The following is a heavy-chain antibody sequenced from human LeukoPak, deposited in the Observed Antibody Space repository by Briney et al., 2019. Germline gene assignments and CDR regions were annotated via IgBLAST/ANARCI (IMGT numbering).Heavy chain of an antibody. Sequence: GASVKVSCRASGYTFTGYHMHWVRQAPGQGLEWMGRINPNSGDTNHAQNFQGRVTMTRDTSINTAYMELSRLRSDDTAVYYCARDYCSSTSCLFDYWGQGTLVTVSS. V-gene: IGHV1-2*06. CDR2: INPNSGDT. D-gene: IGHD2-2*01. CDR3: ARDYCSSTSCLFDY. J-gene: IGHJ4*02. CDR1: GYTFTGYH.